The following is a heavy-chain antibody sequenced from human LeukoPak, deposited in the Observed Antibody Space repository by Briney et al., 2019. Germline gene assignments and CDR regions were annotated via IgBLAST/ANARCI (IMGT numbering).Heavy chain of an antibody. D-gene: IGHD3-9*01. CDR3: AKRARIPYYDILTGYYWDY. V-gene: IGHV3-23*01. CDR2: ISGSGGST. Sequence: GGSLRLSCAASGFTVSSNYMSWVRQAPGKGLEWVSAISGSGGSTYYADSVKGRFTISRDNSKNTLYLQMNSLRAEDTAVYYCAKRARIPYYDILTGYYWDYWGQGTLVTVSS. J-gene: IGHJ4*02. CDR1: GFTVSSNY.